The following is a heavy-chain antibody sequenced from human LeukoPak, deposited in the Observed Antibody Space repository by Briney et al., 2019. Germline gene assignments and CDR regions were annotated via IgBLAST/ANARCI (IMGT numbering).Heavy chain of an antibody. Sequence: PGGSLRLSCAASGFTFIKAWMRWVRQAPGKGLEWVGRVKSKNDGGAIDYVATVKGRFTNSIVDPKNTLYLQMNSLKTEDTAVYYYTTRNAGYDRIDYWGQGTLVTVSS. V-gene: IGHV3-15*01. J-gene: IGHJ4*02. CDR2: VKSKNDGGAI. CDR1: GFTFIKAW. CDR3: TTRNAGYDRIDY. D-gene: IGHD2-2*01.